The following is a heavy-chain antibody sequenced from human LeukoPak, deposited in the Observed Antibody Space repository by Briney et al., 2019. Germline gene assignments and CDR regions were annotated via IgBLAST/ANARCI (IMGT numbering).Heavy chain of an antibody. CDR3: AGVYYDSSGYSAPFDY. J-gene: IGHJ4*02. CDR2: INPNSGGT. V-gene: IGHV1-2*02. CDR1: GYTFTGYY. Sequence: GASVTVSCKASGYTFTGYYMHWVRQAPGQGLEWMGWINPNSGGTNYAQKFQGRVTMTRDTSISTAYMELSRLRSDDTAVYYCAGVYYDSSGYSAPFDYWGQGTLVTVSS. D-gene: IGHD3-22*01.